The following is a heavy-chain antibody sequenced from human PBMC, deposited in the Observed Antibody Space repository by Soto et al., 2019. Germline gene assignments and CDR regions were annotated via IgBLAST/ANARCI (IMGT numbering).Heavy chain of an antibody. CDR3: ARSSQWLVLY. V-gene: IGHV4-39*01. J-gene: IGHJ4*02. CDR2: IYYSGST. D-gene: IGHD6-19*01. CDR1: GGSISSSSYY. Sequence: SETLSLTCTVSGGSISSSSYYWGWIRQPPGKGLEWIGSIYYSGSTYYNPSLKSRVTISVDTSKNQFSLKLSSVTAADTAVYYCARSSQWLVLYWGQGTLVTVSS.